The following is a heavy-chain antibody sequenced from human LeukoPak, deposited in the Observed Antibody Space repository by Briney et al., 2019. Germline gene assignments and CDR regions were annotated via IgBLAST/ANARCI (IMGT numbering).Heavy chain of an antibody. CDR2: ISSHSGSI. D-gene: IGHD4-17*01. Sequence: GGSLRLSCAASGFTFDDYAMHWVRQAPGKGREWVSGISSHSGSIGHADSVKGRFTISRDNAKNSLYLQMNSLRAEDTALYYCAKDIYSYGDDKWAFDIWGQGTMVTVSS. CDR1: GFTFDDYA. V-gene: IGHV3-9*01. CDR3: AKDIYSYGDDKWAFDI. J-gene: IGHJ3*02.